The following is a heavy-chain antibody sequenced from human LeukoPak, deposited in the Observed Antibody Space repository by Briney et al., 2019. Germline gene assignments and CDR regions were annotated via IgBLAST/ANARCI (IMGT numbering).Heavy chain of an antibody. Sequence: GGSLRLSCSVSGFTFSTYVMHWVRQAPGKGPEYVSAISSNGDNTYYADSVKGRFTISRDNSKNTLYLQMSSLRADDTAVYYCARGTGYWGQGTLVTVSS. V-gene: IGHV3-64D*06. CDR1: GFTFSTYV. J-gene: IGHJ4*02. CDR2: ISSNGDNT. CDR3: ARGTGY.